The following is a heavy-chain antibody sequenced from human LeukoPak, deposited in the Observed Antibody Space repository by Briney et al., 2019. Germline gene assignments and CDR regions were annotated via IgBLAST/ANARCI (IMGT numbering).Heavy chain of an antibody. V-gene: IGHV1-58*01. J-gene: IGHJ4*02. CDR1: GFTFTSSA. CDR3: ATDDVTTGTKTALGY. CDR2: IVVGSGNT. Sequence: ASVKVSCKASGFTFTSSAVQWVRQARGQGLEWRGWIVVGSGNTHYAQKFQERVTINRDMSTSTAYMELSSLRSEDTAVYYCATDDVTTGTKTALGYWGQGTLVTVSS. D-gene: IGHD1-1*01.